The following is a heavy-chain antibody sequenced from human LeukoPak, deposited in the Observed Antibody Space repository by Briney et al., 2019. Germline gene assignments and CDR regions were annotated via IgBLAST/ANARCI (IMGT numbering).Heavy chain of an antibody. CDR3: ARVSLRFLEWLEAYYGMDV. V-gene: IGHV1-69*13. CDR2: IIPIFGTA. CDR1: GGTFSSYA. D-gene: IGHD3-3*01. Sequence: SVKVSCKASGGTFSSYAISWVRQAPGQGLEWMGGIIPIFGTANYAQKFQGRVTITADESTSTAYMELSSLRSEDTAVYYCARVSLRFLEWLEAYYGMDVWGHGTTVTVSS. J-gene: IGHJ6*02.